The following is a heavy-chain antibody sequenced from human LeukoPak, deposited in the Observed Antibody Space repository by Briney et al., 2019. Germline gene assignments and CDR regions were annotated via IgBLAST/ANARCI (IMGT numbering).Heavy chain of an antibody. Sequence: GGSLRLSCVGSGFTFSIDGMNWVRQAPGKGLEWVSSISPDSAFIPQADSVKGRFTISRDNAKNSLYLQMESLRAEDTAVYYCANFQTVGVKPFEHWGQGTLVTVSS. CDR2: ISPDSAFI. V-gene: IGHV3-21*01. J-gene: IGHJ5*02. D-gene: IGHD1-26*01. CDR1: GFTFSIDG. CDR3: ANFQTVGVKPFEH.